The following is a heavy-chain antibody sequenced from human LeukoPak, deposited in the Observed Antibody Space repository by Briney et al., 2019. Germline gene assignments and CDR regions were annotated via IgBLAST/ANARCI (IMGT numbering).Heavy chain of an antibody. J-gene: IGHJ4*02. CDR2: INDNGGTT. V-gene: IGHV3-64D*06. CDR1: GFTFSSCA. Sequence: PGGSLRLSCSASGFTFSSCATHWVRQAPGKGLEYVSGINDNGGTTHYGDSVKGRLTISRDNSKNTLFLQMSSLRVEDTAVYYCVKDLYYDNSGYYSGAFDYWGQGTLVTVSS. D-gene: IGHD3-22*01. CDR3: VKDLYYDNSGYYSGAFDY.